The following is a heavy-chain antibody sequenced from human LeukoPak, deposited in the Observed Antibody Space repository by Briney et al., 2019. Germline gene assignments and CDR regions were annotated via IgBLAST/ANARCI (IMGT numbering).Heavy chain of an antibody. Sequence: GGSLRLSCTASGFTLSSYEMTWIRQAPGKGLEWVSSIDYSGDTTYYADSVKGRFTTSRDNSKNTLWLQMNSLKGEDTAVYYCAKTWRGRGYYGYGPSEYFYYMDVWGKGTTVTISS. CDR2: IDYSGDTT. J-gene: IGHJ6*03. D-gene: IGHD3-10*01. CDR1: GFTLSSYE. V-gene: IGHV3-23*01. CDR3: AKTWRGRGYYGYGPSEYFYYMDV.